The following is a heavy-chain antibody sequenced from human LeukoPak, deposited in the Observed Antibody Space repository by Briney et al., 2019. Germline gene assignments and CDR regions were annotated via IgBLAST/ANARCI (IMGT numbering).Heavy chain of an antibody. CDR2: ISGTGANT. CDR3: ARVSITGTTFHFDY. V-gene: IGHV3-23*01. CDR1: GFTSSTSV. D-gene: IGHD1-14*01. J-gene: IGHJ4*02. Sequence: GGSLRLSCAASGFTSSTSVMTWVRQAPGKGLEWVSLISGTGANTYYTDSVKGRFTISRDNSKNTVYLQMNSLRAEDTAAYYCARVSITGTTFHFDYWGQGTLVTVSS.